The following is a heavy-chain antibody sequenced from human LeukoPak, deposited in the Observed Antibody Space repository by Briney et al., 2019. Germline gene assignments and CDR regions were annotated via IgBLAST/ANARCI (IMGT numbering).Heavy chain of an antibody. CDR2: INPSGGST. Sequence: ASVKVSCKASGYSLTTYYMHWVRQAPGQGPEWMAIINPSGGSTNYAQKFQGRVTMTRDTPTNTVYMELSSLRTEDTAVYYCASVYLYGMDVWGQGTTVTVSS. D-gene: IGHD2-8*01. V-gene: IGHV1-46*01. CDR1: GYSLTTYY. J-gene: IGHJ6*02. CDR3: ASVYLYGMDV.